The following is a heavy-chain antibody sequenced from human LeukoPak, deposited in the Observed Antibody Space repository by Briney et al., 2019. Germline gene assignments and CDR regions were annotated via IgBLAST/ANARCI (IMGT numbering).Heavy chain of an antibody. CDR1: GGSISSYY. Sequence: SETLSLTCTVSGGSISSYYWSWIRQPAGKGLEWIGRIYTSGSTNYNPSLKSRVTMSVDTSKNQFSLKLSSVTAADTAVYYCARDLEQWLVLGDAFDIWGQGTMVTVSS. D-gene: IGHD6-19*01. V-gene: IGHV4-4*07. CDR2: IYTSGST. CDR3: ARDLEQWLVLGDAFDI. J-gene: IGHJ3*02.